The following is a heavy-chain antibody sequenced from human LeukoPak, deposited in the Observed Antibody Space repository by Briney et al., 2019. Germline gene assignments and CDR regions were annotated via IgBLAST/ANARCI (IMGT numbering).Heavy chain of an antibody. J-gene: IGHJ4*02. CDR1: GFTFSSYG. CDR3: AKPLVGGYRSGFDY. Sequence: GGTLRLSCAASGFTFSSYGMSWVRQAPGKGLEWVSAISGSGGSTYYADSVKGRFTISRDNSKNTLYLQMNSLRAEDTAVYYCAKPLVGGYRSGFDYWGQGTLVTVSS. V-gene: IGHV3-23*01. CDR2: ISGSGGST. D-gene: IGHD1-26*01.